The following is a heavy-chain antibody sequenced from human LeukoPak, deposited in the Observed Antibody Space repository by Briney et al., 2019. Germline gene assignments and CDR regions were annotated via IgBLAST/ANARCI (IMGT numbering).Heavy chain of an antibody. D-gene: IGHD1-26*01. V-gene: IGHV1-69*13. J-gene: IGHJ4*02. CDR3: ARGKWELPPAWYFDY. CDR2: IIPIFGTA. CDR1: GGTFSSYA. Sequence: SVKVSCKASGGTFSSYAVSWVRQAPGQGLEWMGGIIPIFGTANYAQKFQGRVTITADESTSTAYMELSSLRSEDTAVYYCARGKWELPPAWYFDYWGQGTLVTVSS.